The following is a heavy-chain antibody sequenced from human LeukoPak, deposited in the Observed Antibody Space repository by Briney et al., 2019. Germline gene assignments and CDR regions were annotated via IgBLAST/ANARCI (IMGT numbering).Heavy chain of an antibody. CDR3: ARSGCSAGSCYSQTVRFDS. CDR1: GYTFTNYG. D-gene: IGHD2-15*01. J-gene: IGHJ4*02. CDR2: ISAYNGNT. Sequence: ASVKVSCKASGYTFTNYGISWVRQAPGQGLEWMAWISAYNGNTDYAQKFQGRVTVTADTSTRTAYMELRSLISDDTAVYYCARSGCSAGSCYSQTVRFDSWGQGTLVTVSS. V-gene: IGHV1-18*01.